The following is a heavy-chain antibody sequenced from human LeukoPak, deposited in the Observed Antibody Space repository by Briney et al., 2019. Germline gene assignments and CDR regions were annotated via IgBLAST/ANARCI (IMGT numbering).Heavy chain of an antibody. V-gene: IGHV4-59*08. J-gene: IGHJ3*02. D-gene: IGHD5-18*01. Sequence: SETLSLTCTVSGVSVTNYYWSWIRQPPGKGLERIAYSHYTGETNYNASLRSRITISVDTSKNEFSLKLSSVTAADTAVYYCARQPGSTAAFDIWGQGTTVIVSA. CDR2: SHYTGET. CDR3: ARQPGSTAAFDI. CDR1: GVSVTNYY.